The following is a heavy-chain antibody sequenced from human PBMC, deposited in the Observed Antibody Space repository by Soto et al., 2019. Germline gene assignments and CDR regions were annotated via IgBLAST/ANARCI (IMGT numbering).Heavy chain of an antibody. J-gene: IGHJ6*02. CDR1: GFTFSSYG. D-gene: IGHD3-22*01. V-gene: IGHV3-30*18. Sequence: GGSLRLSCAASGFTFSSYGMHWVRQAPGKGLEWVAVISCDGSNKYYADSVKGRFTISRDNSKNTLYLQMNSLRAEDTAEYYCAKDWLSYYYDSSGYPGRYYYGMDVWGQGTTVTVSS. CDR2: ISCDGSNK. CDR3: AKDWLSYYYDSSGYPGRYYYGMDV.